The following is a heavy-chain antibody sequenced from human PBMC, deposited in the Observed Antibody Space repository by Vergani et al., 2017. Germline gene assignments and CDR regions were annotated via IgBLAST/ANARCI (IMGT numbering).Heavy chain of an antibody. J-gene: IGHJ4*02. CDR3: GRGSDNYN. V-gene: IGHV3-23*01. CDR2: SKNTGDST. D-gene: IGHD5-24*01. Sequence: EVQLLQSEGAVVQPGGSLRLSCVASGFTFSSHAMRWVRQGHGQGLEWVSSSKNTGDSTHYADSVKGRFTISRDNSKNTLYLQMNSLRVEDTAVYYCGRGSDNYNWGQGTLVTVSS. CDR1: GFTFSSHA.